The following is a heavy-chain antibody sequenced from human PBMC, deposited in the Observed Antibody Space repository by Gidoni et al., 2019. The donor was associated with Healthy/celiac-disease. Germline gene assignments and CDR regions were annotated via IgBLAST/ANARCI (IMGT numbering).Heavy chain of an antibody. CDR3: ATAAGEMATITWNWFDP. CDR1: GYTLTELS. D-gene: IGHD5-12*01. Sequence: QVQLVQSGAEVKKPGASVKVSCKVSGYTLTELSMPWVRQAPGKGLEWMGGFDPEDGETIYAQKFQGRVTMTEDTSTDTAYMELSSLRSEDTAVYYCATAAGEMATITWNWFDPWGQGTLVTVSS. CDR2: FDPEDGET. J-gene: IGHJ5*02. V-gene: IGHV1-24*01.